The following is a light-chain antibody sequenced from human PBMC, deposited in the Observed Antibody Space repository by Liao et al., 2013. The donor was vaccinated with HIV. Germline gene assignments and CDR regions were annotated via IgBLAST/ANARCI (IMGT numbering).Light chain of an antibody. CDR2: YDS. Sequence: SYVLTQPPSVSVAPGKTARITCGGNNIGSKSVHWYLQKPGQAPVLVISYDSDRPSGIPERFSGSNSGNMATLTISWVEAGDEADYFCQVWDDSRSHPVFGGGTKLTVL. V-gene: IGLV3-21*04. J-gene: IGLJ2*01. CDR1: NIGSKS. CDR3: QVWDDSRSHPV.